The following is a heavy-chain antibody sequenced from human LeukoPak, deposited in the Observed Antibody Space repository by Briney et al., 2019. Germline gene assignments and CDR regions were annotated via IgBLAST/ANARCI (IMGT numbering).Heavy chain of an antibody. V-gene: IGHV3-21*01. D-gene: IGHD4-17*01. CDR3: ARGHTAVTRHFDF. Sequence: GGSLRLPCAASEFTFSNYKMNWVRQAPGKGLEWVSSISSSSSYIYYADSVKGRFTISRDNSKNTLYLQMNSLRAEDTAVYYCARGHTAVTRHFDFWGQGTLVTVSS. J-gene: IGHJ4*02. CDR2: ISSSSSYI. CDR1: EFTFSNYK.